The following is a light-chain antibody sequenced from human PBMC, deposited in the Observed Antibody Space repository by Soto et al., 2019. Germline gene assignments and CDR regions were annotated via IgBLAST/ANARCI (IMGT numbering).Light chain of an antibody. CDR1: QGINIF. V-gene: IGKV1-9*01. CDR3: QQRNSYPRT. Sequence: IQLTQSPSFLSASVGDIVTITCLASQGINIFLAWFQQKPGKAPNLLISAASTLQSGVPSRFSGSGSETEFTLTITSLQPEDSATYYCQQRNSYPRTFGQGTKVDI. CDR2: AAS. J-gene: IGKJ2*01.